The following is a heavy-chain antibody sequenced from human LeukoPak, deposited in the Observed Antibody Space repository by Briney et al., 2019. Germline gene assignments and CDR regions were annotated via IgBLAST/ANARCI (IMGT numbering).Heavy chain of an antibody. CDR1: GFSLSTSGVG. V-gene: IGHV2-5*01. D-gene: IGHD7-27*01. J-gene: IGHJ6*02. Sequence: SGPTLVKPTQTLTLTCTFSGFSLSTSGVGVGWIRQPPGKALEWLALIYWNDDKRYSPSLKSRLTITKDTSKNQVVLTMTNMDPVDTATYYCAKTRPGEPELAVWGQGTTVTVSS. CDR2: IYWNDDK. CDR3: AKTRPGEPELAV.